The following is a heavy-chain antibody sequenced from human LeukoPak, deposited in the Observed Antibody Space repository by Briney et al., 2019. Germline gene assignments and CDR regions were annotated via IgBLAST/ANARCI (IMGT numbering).Heavy chain of an antibody. CDR1: GFTFSSYG. CDR2: ISYDGSNK. Sequence: GGSLRLSCAASGFTFSSYGMHWVRQAPGKGLEWVAVISYDGSNKYYADSVKGRFTISRDNSKNTLYLQMNSLRAEDTAVYYCAKDAGYNYSLDYWGQGTLVTVSS. D-gene: IGHD5-18*01. CDR3: AKDAGYNYSLDY. J-gene: IGHJ4*02. V-gene: IGHV3-30*18.